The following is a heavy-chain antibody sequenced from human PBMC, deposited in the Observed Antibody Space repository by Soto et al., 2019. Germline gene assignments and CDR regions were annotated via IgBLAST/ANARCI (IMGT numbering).Heavy chain of an antibody. CDR2: IKPDGSAT. CDR3: ARDMDYSNYVGGA. V-gene: IGHV3-7*01. J-gene: IGHJ4*02. D-gene: IGHD4-4*01. Sequence: GGSLRLSCAVSGFTFGSYWMNWVRLIPGKGLEWVAYIKPDGSATYYVDSVKGRFTISRDNAKNSLYLQMNSLRVEDTATYYCARDMDYSNYVGGAWGQGTLVTVSS. CDR1: GFTFGSYW.